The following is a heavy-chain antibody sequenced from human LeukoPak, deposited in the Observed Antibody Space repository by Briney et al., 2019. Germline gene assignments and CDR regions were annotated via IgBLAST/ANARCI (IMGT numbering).Heavy chain of an antibody. Sequence: SETLSLTCAVYGGSFSGYYWSWIRQPPGKGLEWIGEINRSGSTNYNPSLKSRVTISVDTSKNQFSLKLSSVTAADTAVYYCARRRLGSGIDYWGQGTLVTVSS. CDR2: INRSGST. V-gene: IGHV4-34*01. D-gene: IGHD7-27*01. CDR3: ARRRLGSGIDY. CDR1: GGSFSGYY. J-gene: IGHJ4*02.